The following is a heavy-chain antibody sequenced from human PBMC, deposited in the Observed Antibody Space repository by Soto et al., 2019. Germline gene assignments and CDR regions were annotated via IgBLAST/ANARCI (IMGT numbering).Heavy chain of an antibody. J-gene: IGHJ4*02. D-gene: IGHD1-7*01. CDR3: AHRGDGNYEGTFDS. Sequence: QITLKESGPTLVKPTQTLTLTCTFSGFSLSSNGMGVGWIRQPPGKALEWLALIYWNDDKRYSPSLKSRLTSTKDTSRNQVVLTMTNMDTVDTATYYCAHRGDGNYEGTFDSWGQGTLVTVSS. V-gene: IGHV2-5*01. CDR2: IYWNDDK. CDR1: GFSLSSNGMG.